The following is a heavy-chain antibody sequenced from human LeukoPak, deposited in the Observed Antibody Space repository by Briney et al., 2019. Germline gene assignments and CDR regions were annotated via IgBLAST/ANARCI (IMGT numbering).Heavy chain of an antibody. CDR2: IIPIFGIA. V-gene: IGHV1-69*04. CDR3: ARDQVVVVAAPGYYFDY. CDR1: GCTFSCYA. D-gene: IGHD2-15*01. Sequence: GPGGKVCCTASGCTFSCYAISWVRQAPGPGNEWMGRIIPIFGIANYAQKFQGRVTITADKSTSTAYMELSSLRSEDTAVYYCARDQVVVVAAPGYYFDYWGQGTLVTVSS. J-gene: IGHJ4*02.